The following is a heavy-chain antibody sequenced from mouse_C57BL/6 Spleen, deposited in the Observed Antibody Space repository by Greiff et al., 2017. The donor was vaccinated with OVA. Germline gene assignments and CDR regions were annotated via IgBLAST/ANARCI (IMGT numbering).Heavy chain of an antibody. J-gene: IGHJ3*01. CDR2: IRSKSNNYAT. Sequence: EVQVVESGGGLVQPKGSLKLSCAASGFSFNTYAMNWVRQAPGKGLEWVARIRSKSNNYATYYADSVKDRFTISRDDSESMLYLQMNNLKTEDTAMYYCVRDYYGSSYGFAYWGQGTLVTVSA. CDR1: GFSFNTYA. V-gene: IGHV10-1*01. CDR3: VRDYYGSSYGFAY. D-gene: IGHD1-1*01.